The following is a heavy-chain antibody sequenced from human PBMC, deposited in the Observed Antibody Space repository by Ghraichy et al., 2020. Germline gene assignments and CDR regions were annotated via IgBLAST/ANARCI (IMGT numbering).Heavy chain of an antibody. CDR1: GFTFSSYA. J-gene: IGHJ6*02. D-gene: IGHD6-13*01. CDR2: ISGSGGST. Sequence: GGSLRLSCAASGFTFSSYAMSWVRQAPGKGLEWVSAISGSGGSTYYADSVKGRFTISRDNSKNTLYLQMNSLRAEDTAVYYCAKEVGQLVIYYYYGMDVWGQGTTVTVSS. V-gene: IGHV3-23*01. CDR3: AKEVGQLVIYYYYGMDV.